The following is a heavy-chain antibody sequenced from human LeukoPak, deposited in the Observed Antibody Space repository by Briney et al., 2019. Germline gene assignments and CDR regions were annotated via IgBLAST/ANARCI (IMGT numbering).Heavy chain of an antibody. CDR2: ISGSGGST. D-gene: IGHD3-22*01. J-gene: IGHJ4*02. Sequence: GRSLRLSCAASGFTFSSYAMSWVRQAPGKGLEWVSAISGSGGSTYYADSVKGRFTISRDNSKNTLYLQMNSLRAEDTAVYYCARDYYDSSGYYYVWDYWGQGTLVTVSS. CDR1: GFTFSSYA. CDR3: ARDYYDSSGYYYVWDY. V-gene: IGHV3-23*01.